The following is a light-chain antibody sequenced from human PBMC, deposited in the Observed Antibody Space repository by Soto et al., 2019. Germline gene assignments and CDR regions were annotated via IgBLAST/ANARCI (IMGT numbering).Light chain of an antibody. CDR3: ATWDDSLSGRV. V-gene: IGLV1-47*01. CDR2: RNN. J-gene: IGLJ3*02. Sequence: QSVLTQPPSASETPGQRVTISCSGSSSNIGSNYVCWYQQLPGTAPKLLIYRNNQRPSGVPDRFSGSKSDTSASLAISGLRCEDEADYYCATWDDSLSGRVFGGGTKVTVL. CDR1: SSNIGSNY.